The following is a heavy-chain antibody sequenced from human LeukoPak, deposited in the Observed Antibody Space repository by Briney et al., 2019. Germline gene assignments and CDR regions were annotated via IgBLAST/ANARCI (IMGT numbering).Heavy chain of an antibody. V-gene: IGHV3-30-3*01. Sequence: PGRSLRLSCAASGFTFSSYAMHWVRQAPGKGLEWVAVISYDGSNKYCADSVKGRFTISRDNAKNSLQLQMNSLRAEDTALYYCARDAYATGSHDYWGQGTLVTVSS. CDR1: GFTFSSYA. CDR2: ISYDGSNK. J-gene: IGHJ4*02. CDR3: ARDAYATGSHDY. D-gene: IGHD3-10*01.